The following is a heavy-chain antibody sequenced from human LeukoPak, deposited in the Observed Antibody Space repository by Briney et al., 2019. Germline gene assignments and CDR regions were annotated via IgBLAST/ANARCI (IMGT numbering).Heavy chain of an antibody. CDR1: GYILTELS. CDR3: ATETYYYDSSGYPTHAFDI. V-gene: IGHV1-24*01. J-gene: IGHJ3*02. D-gene: IGHD3-22*01. CDR2: FDPEDGET. Sequence: ASVTVSCKVSGYILTELSMHWVRQAPGKGLEWMGGFDPEDGETIYAQKFQGRVTMTEDTSTDTAYMELSSLRSEDTAVYYCATETYYYDSSGYPTHAFDIWGQGTMVTVSS.